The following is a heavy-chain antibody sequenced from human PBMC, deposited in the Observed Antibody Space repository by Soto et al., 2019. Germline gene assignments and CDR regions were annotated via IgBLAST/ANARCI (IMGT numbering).Heavy chain of an antibody. V-gene: IGHV4-34*01. CDR2: INHSGST. CDR3: ARIRYSSGN. CDR1: GGSFSGYY. D-gene: IGHD6-19*01. J-gene: IGHJ4*02. Sequence: QVQLQQWGAGLLKPSETLSLTCAVYGGSFSGYYWSWIRQPPGKGLEWIGEINHSGSTNYNPSLKXRXTXXVDTSKNQFSRKLSSVTAADTAVYYCARIRYSSGNWGQGTLVTGSS.